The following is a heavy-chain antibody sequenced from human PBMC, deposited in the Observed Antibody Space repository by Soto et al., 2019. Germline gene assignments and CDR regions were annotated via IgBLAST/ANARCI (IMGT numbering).Heavy chain of an antibody. Sequence: SVKVSCKASGGTFSSYAISWVRQAPGQGLEWMGGIIPIFGTANYAQKFQGRVTITADESTSTAYMELSSLRSEDTAVYYCARTMVRARSYYGMDVWGQGTTVTVSS. CDR2: IIPIFGTA. D-gene: IGHD3-10*01. CDR3: ARTMVRARSYYGMDV. CDR1: GGTFSSYA. J-gene: IGHJ6*02. V-gene: IGHV1-69*13.